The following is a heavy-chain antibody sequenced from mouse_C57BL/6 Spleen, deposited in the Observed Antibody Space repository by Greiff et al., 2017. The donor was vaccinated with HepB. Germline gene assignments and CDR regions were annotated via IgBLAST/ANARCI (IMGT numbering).Heavy chain of an antibody. CDR2: IYPGSGNT. CDR3: ARDDYDDGFAY. CDR1: GYTFTDYY. D-gene: IGHD2-4*01. V-gene: IGHV1-76*01. Sequence: VQLQQSGAELVRPGASVKLSCKASGYTFTDYYINWVKQRPGQGLEWIARIYPGSGNTYYNEKFKGKATLTAEKSSSTAYMQLSSLTSEDSAVYFCARDDYDDGFAYWGQGTLVTVSA. J-gene: IGHJ3*01.